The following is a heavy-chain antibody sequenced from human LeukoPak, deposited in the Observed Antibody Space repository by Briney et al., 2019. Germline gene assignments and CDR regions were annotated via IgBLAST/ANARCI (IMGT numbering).Heavy chain of an antibody. CDR2: SNAGNGNT. J-gene: IGHJ4*02. CDR3: ARGSCSSTSCYLDY. V-gene: IGHV1-3*02. D-gene: IGHD2-2*01. CDR1: GYTFTSYA. Sequence: ASVKVSCKASGYTFTSYAMHWVRQAPGQRLEWMGWSNAGNGNTKYSQEFQGRVTITRDTSASAAYMELSSLRSEDMAVYYCARGSCSSTSCYLDYWGQGTLVTVSS.